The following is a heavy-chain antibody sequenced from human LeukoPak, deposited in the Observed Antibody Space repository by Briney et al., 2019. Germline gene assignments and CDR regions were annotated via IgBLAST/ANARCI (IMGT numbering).Heavy chain of an antibody. D-gene: IGHD3-10*01. V-gene: IGHV4-39*01. Sequence: PWETLSLTCTASGGAIISSSFYWVWIRQPPGRGLEWIGSIYSSGSTYYNPSVNSRATISVDTSKKELSLELSSVTAADTSMYYCARLYYSDSAFDYWGQGTLVTVSS. J-gene: IGHJ4*01. CDR2: IYSSGST. CDR1: GGAIISSSFY. CDR3: ARLYYSDSAFDY.